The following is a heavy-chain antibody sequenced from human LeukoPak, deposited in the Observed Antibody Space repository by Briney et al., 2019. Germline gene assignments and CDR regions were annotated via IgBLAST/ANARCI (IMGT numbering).Heavy chain of an antibody. CDR2: INHSGST. CDR3: ANSHPIAARRPHYYYCYMHV. CDR1: GGSFSDYY. Sequence: PSETLSLTCAVHGGSFSDYYWSWIRQPPGKGLEWIGEINHSGSTNYNPSLKSRVTISVDTSKNQFSLKLSSVTAADTAVYYCANSHPIAARRPHYYYCYMHVWGKGTTVTVSS. V-gene: IGHV4-34*01. D-gene: IGHD6-6*01. J-gene: IGHJ6*03.